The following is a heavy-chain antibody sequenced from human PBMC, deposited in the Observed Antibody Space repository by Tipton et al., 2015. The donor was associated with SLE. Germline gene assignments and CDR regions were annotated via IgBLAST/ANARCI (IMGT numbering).Heavy chain of an antibody. CDR1: GFTFSSYG. V-gene: IGHV3-30*02. D-gene: IGHD1-26*01. J-gene: IGHJ4*02. CDR3: AKDRGSLTYFDY. Sequence: GSLRLSCAASGFTFSSYGMHWVRQAPGKGLEWVAFIRYDGSNKYYADSVKGRFTISRDNSKNTLYLQMNSLRAEDTAVYYCAKDRGSLTYFDYWGQGTLVTVSS. CDR2: IRYDGSNK.